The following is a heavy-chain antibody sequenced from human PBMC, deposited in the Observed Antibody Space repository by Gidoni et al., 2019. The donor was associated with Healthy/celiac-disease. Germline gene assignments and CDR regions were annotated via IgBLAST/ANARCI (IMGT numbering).Heavy chain of an antibody. D-gene: IGHD3-10*01. Sequence: QVQLVQSGAEVKKPGASVKVSCKASGYTFTSYGISWVRQAPGQGLEWMGWISAYNGNTNYAQKLQGRVTMTTDTSTSTDYMELRSRRSDDTAVYYCARVFGELYYYYYGMDVWGQGTTVTVSS. CDR2: ISAYNGNT. J-gene: IGHJ6*02. CDR1: GYTFTSYG. V-gene: IGHV1-18*01. CDR3: ARVFGELYYYYYGMDV.